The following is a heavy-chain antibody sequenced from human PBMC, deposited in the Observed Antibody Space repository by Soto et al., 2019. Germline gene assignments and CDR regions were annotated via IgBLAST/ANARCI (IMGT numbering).Heavy chain of an antibody. V-gene: IGHV4-59*08. CDR3: ARHGPQSIAGPYSMDV. CDR2: IYYSGST. Sequence: SETLSLTCTVSGGSFSSYYWSWIRQPPGKGLEWIGYIYYSGSTNYNPSLKSRVTISVDTSKNQFSLKLSSVTAADTAVYYCARHGPQSIAGPYSMDVWGKGTTVTVSS. CDR1: GGSFSSYY. J-gene: IGHJ6*03. D-gene: IGHD6-6*01.